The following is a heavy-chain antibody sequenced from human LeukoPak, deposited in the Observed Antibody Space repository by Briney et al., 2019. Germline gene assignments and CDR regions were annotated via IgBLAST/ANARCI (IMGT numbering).Heavy chain of an antibody. CDR2: IIPIFNTA. CDR1: GYTFTSYG. D-gene: IGHD3-10*01. J-gene: IGHJ5*02. V-gene: IGHV1-69*13. CDR3: ARVFHPINGYGSGSYSFLGSLDP. Sequence: GASVKVSCKASGYTFTSYGISWVRQAPGQGLEWMGGIIPIFNTANYAQEFQGRVTMTADESTRTASMELTSLRSEDTAVYYCARVFHPINGYGSGSYSFLGSLDPWGQGTLVTVSS.